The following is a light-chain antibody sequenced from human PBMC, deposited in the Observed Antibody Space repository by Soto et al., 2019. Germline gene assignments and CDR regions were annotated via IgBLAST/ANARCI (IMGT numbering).Light chain of an antibody. Sequence: QSVLTQPPSASGTPGQRVTMSCSGSSSNVGSNYVYWYQQLPGTAPKLLIYKDNQRPSGVPDRFSGSKSGTSASLAISGLRSEDEADYNCAAWDDSLSGPVFGGGTKVTVL. J-gene: IGLJ2*01. V-gene: IGLV1-47*01. CDR1: SSNVGSNY. CDR2: KDN. CDR3: AAWDDSLSGPV.